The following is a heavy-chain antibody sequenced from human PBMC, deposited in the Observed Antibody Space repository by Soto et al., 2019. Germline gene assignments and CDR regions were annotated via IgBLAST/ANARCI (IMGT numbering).Heavy chain of an antibody. CDR3: AHGRVDTVLATEY. D-gene: IGHD5-18*01. Sequence: QITLKESGPPLLKPTQTLTLTCTFSGFSLSTNGVGVGWIRQPPGKALEWLALIYWADDKRYSPSLKSRLTITNDTSKTQVVLTMPHTGPVDTATYYCAHGRVDTVLATEYWGQGILVTVSS. CDR1: GFSLSTNGVG. J-gene: IGHJ4*02. V-gene: IGHV2-5*02. CDR2: IYWADDK.